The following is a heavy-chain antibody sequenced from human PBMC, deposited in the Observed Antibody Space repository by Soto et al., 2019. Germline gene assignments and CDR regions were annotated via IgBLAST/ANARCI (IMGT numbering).Heavy chain of an antibody. CDR2: TYYRSKWYN. J-gene: IGHJ4*02. CDR1: GDSVSSNSAI. V-gene: IGHV6-1*01. Sequence: SQTLSLPCAISGDSVSSNSAIWNWIRQSPSRGLEWLGRTYYRSKWYNNYAESVKGRITINPDTSKNQFSLQLNSVTPEDTAVYYCSTWHFDYWGQGTLVTVSS. CDR3: STWHFDY.